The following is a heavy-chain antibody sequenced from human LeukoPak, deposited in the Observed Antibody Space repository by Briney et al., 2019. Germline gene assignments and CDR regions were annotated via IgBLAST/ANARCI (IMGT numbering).Heavy chain of an antibody. CDR1: GDSFSSVTDY. Sequence: KSSETLSLTCTVSGDSFSSVTDYRAWIRQPPGKGLEWIASGDYSGGTYYNPSLESRVAISADMSKNQFSLKLTSVTGADTAVYYCAGERGEEYSSGWYKRNYFDNWGQGIRVTVSS. CDR3: AGERGEEYSSGWYKRNYFDN. CDR2: GDYSGGT. D-gene: IGHD6-19*01. J-gene: IGHJ4*02. V-gene: IGHV4-39*07.